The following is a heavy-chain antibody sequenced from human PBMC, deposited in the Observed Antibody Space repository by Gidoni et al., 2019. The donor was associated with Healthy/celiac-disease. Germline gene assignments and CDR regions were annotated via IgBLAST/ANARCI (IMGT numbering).Heavy chain of an antibody. CDR3: ASLSGSYLGTVYYYYGMDV. D-gene: IGHD1-26*01. Sequence: EVQLVESGGGLVQPGGSLRLSCAASGFTFSSYWMSWVRQAPGKGLEWVANIKQDGSEKYYVDSVKGRFTISRDNAKNSLYLQMNSLRAEDTAVYYCASLSGSYLGTVYYYYGMDVWGQGTTVTVSS. CDR1: GFTFSSYW. CDR2: IKQDGSEK. J-gene: IGHJ6*02. V-gene: IGHV3-7*02.